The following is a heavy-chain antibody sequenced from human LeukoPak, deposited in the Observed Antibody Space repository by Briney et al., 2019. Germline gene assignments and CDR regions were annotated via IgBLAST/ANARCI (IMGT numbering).Heavy chain of an antibody. D-gene: IGHD6-19*01. V-gene: IGHV4-39*07. CDR1: GGSISSSSYY. J-gene: IGHJ4*02. CDR2: IYYSGST. CDR3: AREQPGWLPYFDY. Sequence: TSETLSLTCTVSGGSISSSSYYWGWIRQPPGKGLEWIGSIYYSGSTYYNPSLKSRVTISVDTSKNQFSLKLSSVTAADTAVYYCAREQPGWLPYFDYWGQGTLVTVSS.